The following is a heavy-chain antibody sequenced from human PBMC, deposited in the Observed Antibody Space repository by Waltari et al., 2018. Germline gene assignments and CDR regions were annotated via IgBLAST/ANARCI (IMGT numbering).Heavy chain of an antibody. Sequence: QLQLQESGPGLVKPSETLSLTCTVSGGSLSSSSYFWAWIRQPPGNGLEWIGRIYYSGITYYNLSLKSRVTISVDRSTNQVSLKLTSVTAADTAVYFCAREVPRNGYIGLIYYYMDVWGKGTTVTVSS. CDR3: AREVPRNGYIGLIYYYMDV. V-gene: IGHV4-39*01. CDR1: GGSLSSSSYF. J-gene: IGHJ6*03. CDR2: IYYSGIT. D-gene: IGHD5-12*01.